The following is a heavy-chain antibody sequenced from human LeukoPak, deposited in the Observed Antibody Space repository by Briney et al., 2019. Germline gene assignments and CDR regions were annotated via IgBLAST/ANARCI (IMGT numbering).Heavy chain of an antibody. V-gene: IGHV1-18*01. CDR3: AIVGYCSSTSCYPQGY. CDR1: GYTFTSYG. J-gene: IGHJ4*02. Sequence: ASVKVSCKASGYTFTSYGISWVRQAPGQGLEWMGWISAYNGNTNYAQKLQGRVTMTTDTSTSTAYMELRSLRSDDTAVYYCAIVGYCSSTSCYPQGYWGQGTLVTVSS. CDR2: ISAYNGNT. D-gene: IGHD2-2*01.